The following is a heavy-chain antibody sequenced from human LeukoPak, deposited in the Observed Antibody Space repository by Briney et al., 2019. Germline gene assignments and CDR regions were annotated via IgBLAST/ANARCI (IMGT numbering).Heavy chain of an antibody. V-gene: IGHV3-23*01. CDR2: ITSGGDSI. CDR1: GFTFSTSA. CDR3: ATYRGRGSPFDF. D-gene: IGHD2-15*01. Sequence: GGSLRLSCAASGFTFSTSAMSWVRQTPGKGLEWVSGITSGGDSIKYADSVRGRFTISRDNSKNTVYLQMNGLRADDTAVYYCATYRGRGSPFDFWGQGTQVTVSS. J-gene: IGHJ4*02.